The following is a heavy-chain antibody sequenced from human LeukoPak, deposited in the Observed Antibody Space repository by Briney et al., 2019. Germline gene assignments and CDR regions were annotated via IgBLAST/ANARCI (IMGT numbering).Heavy chain of an antibody. CDR3: TRGNWNPGY. V-gene: IGHV3-49*03. J-gene: IGHJ4*02. D-gene: IGHD1-20*01. Sequence: GGSLRLSCTASGFTFADHPMTWFRQAPGKGLEWVGFIRGKHYDGTTEYAASVKGRFTISRDDSKSVAYLQMNSLKTEDTAVYYCTRGNWNPGYWGQGTLVTVSS. CDR2: IRGKHYDGTT. CDR1: GFTFADHP.